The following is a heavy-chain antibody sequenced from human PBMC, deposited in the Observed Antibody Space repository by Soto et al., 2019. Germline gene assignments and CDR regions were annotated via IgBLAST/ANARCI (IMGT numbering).Heavy chain of an antibody. V-gene: IGHV3-30-3*01. CDR3: ARDKTAVYGSGSYYLYGMDV. J-gene: IGHJ6*02. CDR1: GFTFSSYA. D-gene: IGHD3-10*01. Sequence: QVQLVESGGGVVQPGRSLRLSCAASGFTFSSYAMHWVRQAPGKGLEWVAVISYDGSNKYYADSVKGRFTISRDNSKNTLYLQMNSLRAEDTAVYYCARDKTAVYGSGSYYLYGMDVWGQGTTVTASS. CDR2: ISYDGSNK.